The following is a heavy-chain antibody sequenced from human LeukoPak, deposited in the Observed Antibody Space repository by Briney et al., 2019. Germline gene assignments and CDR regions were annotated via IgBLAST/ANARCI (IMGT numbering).Heavy chain of an antibody. V-gene: IGHV1-2*04. CDR3: ARAAMNLDGYNWWYFDY. CDR1: GYTFTGYY. D-gene: IGHD5-24*01. J-gene: IGHJ4*02. Sequence: ASVKVSCKASGYTFTGYYMHWVRQAPRQGLEWMGWINPNSGGTKYAQKFQGWVTMTRDTSISTAYMELSKLRSDDTAVYYCARAAMNLDGYNWWYFDYWGQGTVVTVSS. CDR2: INPNSGGT.